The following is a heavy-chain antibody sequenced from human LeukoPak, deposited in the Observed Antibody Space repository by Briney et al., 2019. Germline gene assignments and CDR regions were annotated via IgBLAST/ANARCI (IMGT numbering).Heavy chain of an antibody. CDR2: ISWNSGSI. D-gene: IGHD4-17*01. CDR3: AKDMKTYTPRGATVSSFDY. Sequence: MXWVRHAPGXGLEWXSGISWNSGSIGYADSVKGRFTISRDNAKNSLYLQMNSLRAEDTALYYCAKDMKTYTPRGATVSSFDYWGQGTLVTVSS. V-gene: IGHV3-9*01. J-gene: IGHJ4*02.